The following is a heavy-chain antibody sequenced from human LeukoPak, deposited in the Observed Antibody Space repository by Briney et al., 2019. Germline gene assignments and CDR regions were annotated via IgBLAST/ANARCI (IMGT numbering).Heavy chain of an antibody. D-gene: IGHD6-13*01. CDR2: IIPIFGKE. J-gene: IGHJ5*02. V-gene: IGHV1-69*05. CDR3: AREEPGIAAAGSKGGSWFDP. Sequence: SVTVSCKASGGTFSSYAISWVRQAPGQGLEWMGGIIPIFGKENYAQKFQGRVTITTDESTSTAYMELSSLRSEDTAVYYCAREEPGIAAAGSKGGSWFDPWDQGTLVTVSS. CDR1: GGTFSSYA.